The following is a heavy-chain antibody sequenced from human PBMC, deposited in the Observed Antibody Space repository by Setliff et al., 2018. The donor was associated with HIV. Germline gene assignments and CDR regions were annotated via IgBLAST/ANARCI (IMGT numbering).Heavy chain of an antibody. CDR1: GGSVSSGFYY. J-gene: IGHJ6*03. D-gene: IGHD2-15*01. CDR2: IYYSGST. Sequence: TLSLTCTVSGGSVSSGFYYWTWIRQHPGKGLEWIGYIYYSGSTYYNPSLKSRVTISVDTSKNQFSLKLSSVTAADTAVYYCAREIRAATIYYYYYMDVWGKGTTVTVSS. CDR3: AREIRAATIYYYYYMDV. V-gene: IGHV4-31*03.